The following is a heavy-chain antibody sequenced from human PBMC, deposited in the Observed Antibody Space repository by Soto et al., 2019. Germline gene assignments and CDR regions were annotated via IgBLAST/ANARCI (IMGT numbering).Heavy chain of an antibody. CDR2: ILYDGSNQ. CDR1: GFTFSSYA. J-gene: IGHJ5*02. CDR3: AKEGRVGYSTRIFRRDNWFDP. Sequence: QVQLVESGGGVVQPGRSLRLSCAASGFTFSSYAMHWVRQAPGKGLEWVAAILYDGSNQYYADAVKGRFTISRDNSKTTLYLQMNSLRVEDTAVYYCAKEGRVGYSTRIFRRDNWFDPWGQGPPVTVSS. D-gene: IGHD6-13*01. V-gene: IGHV3-33*06.